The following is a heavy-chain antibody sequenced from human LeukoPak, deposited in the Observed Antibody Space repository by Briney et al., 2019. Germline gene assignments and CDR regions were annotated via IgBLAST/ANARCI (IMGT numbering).Heavy chain of an antibody. CDR3: ARSPGYSGSYSADY. J-gene: IGHJ4*02. CDR2: IYHSGST. V-gene: IGHV4-30-2*01. D-gene: IGHD1-26*01. CDR1: GGSISSGGYS. Sequence: PSETLSLNCAVSGGSISSGGYSWSWIRQPPGKGLEWIGYIYHSGSTYYNPSLKSRVTVSVDRSKNQFSLKLSSVTAADTAVYYCARSPGYSGSYSADYWGQGTLVTVSS.